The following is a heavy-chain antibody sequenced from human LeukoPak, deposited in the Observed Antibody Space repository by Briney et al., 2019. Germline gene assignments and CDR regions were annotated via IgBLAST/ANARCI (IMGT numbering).Heavy chain of an antibody. J-gene: IGHJ6*02. CDR3: ATGCISSTSCYTGMIPKQAYYYYGMDV. CDR2: FDPEDGET. CDR1: GYTLTELS. V-gene: IGHV1-24*01. Sequence: ASVKVSCKVSGYTLTELSMHWVRQAPGKGLEWMGGFDPEDGETIYAQKFQGRVTMTEDTSTDTAYMELSSLRSEDTAVYYCATGCISSTSCYTGMIPKQAYYYYGMDVWGQGITVTVSS. D-gene: IGHD2-2*02.